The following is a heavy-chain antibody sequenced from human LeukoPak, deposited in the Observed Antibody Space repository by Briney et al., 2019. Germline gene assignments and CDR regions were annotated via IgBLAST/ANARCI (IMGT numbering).Heavy chain of an antibody. Sequence: SETLSLTCSVSGYAISSGYHWGWIRQPPGKGLEWIGSIYHSGSTYYNPSLKSRVTISVDTSKNQFSLKLSSVTAADTAVYYRARDGGGGDFWSGYSGSWGQGTLVTVSS. CDR1: GYAISSGYH. CDR3: ARDGGGGDFWSGYSGS. D-gene: IGHD3-3*01. V-gene: IGHV4-38-2*02. J-gene: IGHJ5*02. CDR2: IYHSGST.